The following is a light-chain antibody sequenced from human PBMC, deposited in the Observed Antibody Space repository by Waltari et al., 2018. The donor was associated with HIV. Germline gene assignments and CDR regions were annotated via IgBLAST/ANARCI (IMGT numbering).Light chain of an antibody. CDR3: QQLNYSPHP. Sequence: DIQLTQSPSLLSASVGDRVTMSCRANHGISSYLAWYQQKTGKAPQLLIYHAPTLHSRLPPRFSGTGSGTEFTLTISSLQPEDFSSYYCQQLNYSPHPFGQGTKVEIK. J-gene: IGKJ2*01. CDR1: HGISSY. CDR2: HAP. V-gene: IGKV1-9*01.